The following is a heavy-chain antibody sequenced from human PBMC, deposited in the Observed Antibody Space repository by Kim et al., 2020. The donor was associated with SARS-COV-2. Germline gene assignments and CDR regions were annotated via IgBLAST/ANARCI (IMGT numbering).Heavy chain of an antibody. J-gene: IGHJ3*02. Sequence: TIYYANAVKSRYTITRDNAKNSMYLQMNSLRDEDSALYYCRRDRMGCAFDIWGQGTMVTVSS. D-gene: IGHD3-16*01. CDR2: TI. CDR3: RRDRMGCAFDI. V-gene: IGHV3-48*02.